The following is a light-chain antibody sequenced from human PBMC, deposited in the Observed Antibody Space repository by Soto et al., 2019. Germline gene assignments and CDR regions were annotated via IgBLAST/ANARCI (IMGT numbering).Light chain of an antibody. V-gene: IGKV1-39*01. J-gene: IGKJ1*01. CDR3: QKSYSTPPK. CDR1: QSISSY. CDR2: AAS. Sequence: DIQITHSPSTLSASVVDRATITCLASQSISSYLNWYQQKPGKAPKLLIYAASSLQSGVPSRFSGSGSGTDFTLTISSLQPEDFATYYCQKSYSTPPKFGQGTKVDIK.